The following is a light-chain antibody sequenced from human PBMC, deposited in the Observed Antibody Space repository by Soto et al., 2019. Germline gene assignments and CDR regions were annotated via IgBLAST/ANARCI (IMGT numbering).Light chain of an antibody. J-gene: IGLJ1*01. Sequence: QSALTQPPSGSGAPGQRVTISCTGSSSNFGAGYDVHWYQVVGGSAPKLLIYANSHRPSGVPDRFSGSKSGTSASLAITGLQAEDEADYFCKSFDGSLSAYVFGTGTKVTVL. CDR3: KSFDGSLSAYV. V-gene: IGLV1-40*01. CDR2: ANS. CDR1: SSNFGAGYD.